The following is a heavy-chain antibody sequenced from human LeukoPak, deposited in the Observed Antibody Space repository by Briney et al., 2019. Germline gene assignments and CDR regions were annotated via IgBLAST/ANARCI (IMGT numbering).Heavy chain of an antibody. J-gene: IGHJ3*02. CDR2: ISSSSSAI. V-gene: IGHV3-48*04. Sequence: GGCLRLSCAASGVTFSSYSMNWVCQAPGKGLEWVSYISSSSSAIYYADSVKGRFTISRDNAKNSLYLQMDSLRAEDPAVYSRARVRTTVTTRDAFDIWGQGTMVTVSS. CDR1: GVTFSSYS. D-gene: IGHD4-17*01. CDR3: ARVRTTVTTRDAFDI.